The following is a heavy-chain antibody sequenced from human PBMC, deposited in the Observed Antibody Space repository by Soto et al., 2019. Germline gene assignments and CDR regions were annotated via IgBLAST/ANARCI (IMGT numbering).Heavy chain of an antibody. J-gene: IGHJ4*02. Sequence: PSETLSLTCAVYGGSFSGYYWSWIRQPPGKGLEWIGEINHSGSTNYNPSLKSRVTISVDTSKNQFSLKLSSVTAADTAVYYCARGLSGWLIYFDYWGQGTLVTVSS. V-gene: IGHV4-34*01. CDR1: GGSFSGYY. D-gene: IGHD6-19*01. CDR3: ARGLSGWLIYFDY. CDR2: INHSGST.